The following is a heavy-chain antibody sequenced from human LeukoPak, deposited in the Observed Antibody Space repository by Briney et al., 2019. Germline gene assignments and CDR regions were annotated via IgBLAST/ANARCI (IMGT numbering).Heavy chain of an antibody. V-gene: IGHV3-23*01. CDR2: ISGSGGST. J-gene: IGHJ4*02. CDR3: AKFLPTHIVVANYYFDY. CDR1: GFTFSSYA. D-gene: IGHD2-21*01. Sequence: GGSLRLSCAASGFTFSSYAMSWARQAPGKGLEWVSAISGSGGSTYYADSVKGRFTISRDNSKNTLYLQMNSLRAEDTAVYYCAKFLPTHIVVANYYFDYWGQGTLVTVSS.